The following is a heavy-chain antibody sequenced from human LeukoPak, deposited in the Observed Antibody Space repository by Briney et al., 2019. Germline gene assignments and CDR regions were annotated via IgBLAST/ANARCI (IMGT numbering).Heavy chain of an antibody. Sequence: GGSLRLSCTASGFTFRNYGMNWVRQAPGKGLEWVAIIWYDGSKQLYADSVKGRFTISRDDSRNTLYLQMNSLRAEDTAVYFCAREASGYYPDFWGQGTLVTVS. D-gene: IGHD3-3*01. CDR1: GFTFRNYG. CDR2: IWYDGSKQ. CDR3: AREASGYYPDF. J-gene: IGHJ4*02. V-gene: IGHV3-33*01.